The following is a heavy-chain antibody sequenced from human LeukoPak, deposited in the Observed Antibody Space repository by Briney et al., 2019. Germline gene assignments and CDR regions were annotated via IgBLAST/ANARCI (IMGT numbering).Heavy chain of an antibody. CDR2: IGGSGDKT. D-gene: IGHD6-19*01. CDR3: VRRGDASSGWGDHDF. CDR1: GFTFNRNA. V-gene: IGHV3-23*01. Sequence: GGSLRLPCAASGFTFNRNAISWVRQAPGKGLEWVSTIGGSGDKTFYADSVKGRFTISRDNSKNMVHLQMNSLTGEDTALYYCVRRGDASSGWGDHDFWGQGALVTVSS. J-gene: IGHJ4*02.